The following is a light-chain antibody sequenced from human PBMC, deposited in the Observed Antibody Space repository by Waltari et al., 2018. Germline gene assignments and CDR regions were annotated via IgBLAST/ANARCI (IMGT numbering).Light chain of an antibody. CDR1: VGSIASAY. V-gene: IGLV6-57*03. J-gene: IGLJ2*01. Sequence: NFMLTQPHSVSGSPGMTITISCTRRVGSIASAYVQWYQQRPGRAPITLIYEDSVRLSGVPDRFSASIDSSSNSASLTISGLRSDDEADYFCQSYDKPTVIFGGGTRVTV. CDR2: EDS. CDR3: QSYDKPTVI.